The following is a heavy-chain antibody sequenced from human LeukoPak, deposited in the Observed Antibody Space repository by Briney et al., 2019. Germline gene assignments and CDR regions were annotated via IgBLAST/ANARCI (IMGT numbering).Heavy chain of an antibody. CDR3: ARDLGNWNYAAYCYYYYMDV. CDR2: INPNSGGT. CDR1: GYTFTGYY. J-gene: IGHJ6*03. D-gene: IGHD1-7*01. V-gene: IGHV1-2*02. Sequence: ASVKVSCKASGYTFTGYYMHWVRQAPGQGLEWMGWINPNSGGTNYAQKFQGRVTITADKSTSTAYMELSSLRSEDTAVYYCARDLGNWNYAAYCYYYYMDVWGKGTTVTVSS.